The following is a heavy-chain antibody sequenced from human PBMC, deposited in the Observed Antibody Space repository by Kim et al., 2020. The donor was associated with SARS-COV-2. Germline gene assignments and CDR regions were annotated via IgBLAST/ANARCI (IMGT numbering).Heavy chain of an antibody. J-gene: IGHJ4*02. D-gene: IGHD5-18*01. Sequence: ADSVKGRFTISRDNSKTTLYLQMNSLRAEDTAVYYCTRDNRYGYGPYFDYWGQGTLVTVSS. CDR3: TRDNRYGYGPYFDY. V-gene: IGHV3-53*01.